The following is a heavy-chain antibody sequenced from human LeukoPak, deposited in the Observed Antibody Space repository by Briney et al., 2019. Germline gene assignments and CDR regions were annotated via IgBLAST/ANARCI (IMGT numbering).Heavy chain of an antibody. V-gene: IGHV3-33*01. J-gene: IGHJ4*02. CDR3: ARDRDARYLDY. Sequence: GWALRLSCAASRFTFRNHGMHWVRQAPGKGLEGVAVIWYDGSNKYYADSVKGRFTISRDNSKNTLYLQMNSLRAKDTAVYYCARDRDARYLDYWGQGTLVTVSS. D-gene: IGHD6-6*01. CDR1: RFTFRNHG. CDR2: IWYDGSNK.